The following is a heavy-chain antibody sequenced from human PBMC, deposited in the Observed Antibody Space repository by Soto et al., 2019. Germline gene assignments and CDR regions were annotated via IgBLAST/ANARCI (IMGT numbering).Heavy chain of an antibody. CDR3: ASGIAVGYYGMGV. D-gene: IGHD6-19*01. CDR1: GHTLTELS. Sequence: RSSVKVSCKVTGHTLTELSIHWVRQAPGKGLEWMGGFDPEEGDTVYAQKFQGRVTMSEDTSTDAAYMELSSLRSEDTAVYFCASGIAVGYYGMGVRGRGTTGTVSS. CDR2: FDPEEGDT. V-gene: IGHV1-24*01. J-gene: IGHJ6*01.